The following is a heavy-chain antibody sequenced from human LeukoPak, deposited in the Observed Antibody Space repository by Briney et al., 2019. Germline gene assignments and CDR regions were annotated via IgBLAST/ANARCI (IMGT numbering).Heavy chain of an antibody. V-gene: IGHV3-23*01. D-gene: IGHD2-15*01. CDR2: FGSDGNT. CDR1: GFTFSGYA. CDR3: ARDLHYWVAVDV. J-gene: IGHJ6*02. Sequence: GGSLRLSCVVSGFTFSGYAMSWVRQAPGKGLEWVSGFGSDGNTHYAESVQGRFAISRDTSKTTLYLQMNSLRAEDTALYYCARDLHYWVAVDVWGQGTTVTVSS.